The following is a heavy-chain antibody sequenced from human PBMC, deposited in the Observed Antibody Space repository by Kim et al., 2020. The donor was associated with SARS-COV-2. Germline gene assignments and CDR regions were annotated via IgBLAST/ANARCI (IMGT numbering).Heavy chain of an antibody. Sequence: SETLSLTCTVSGGSISSSSYYWGWIRQPPGKGLEWIGSIYYSGSTYYNPSLKSRVTISVDTSKNQFSLKLSSVTAADTAVYYCARGRRAQQLVHYFDYWG. CDR2: IYYSGST. CDR1: GGSISSSSYY. CDR3: ARGRRAQQLVHYFDY. J-gene: IGHJ4*01. D-gene: IGHD6-13*01. V-gene: IGHV4-39*01.